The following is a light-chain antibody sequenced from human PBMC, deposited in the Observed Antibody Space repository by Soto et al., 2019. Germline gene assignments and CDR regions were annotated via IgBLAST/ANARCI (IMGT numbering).Light chain of an antibody. CDR3: QQYCSSSWT. J-gene: IGKJ1*01. Sequence: EIVLTQSPGTLSLSPGERATLSCRASQSVSSSYLAWYQQKPGQAPRLLIYGASSSATGIPDRFSGSGSGTDFTITISRLEPEDLAVYYCQQYCSSSWTFGQGTKVEIK. V-gene: IGKV3-20*01. CDR2: GAS. CDR1: QSVSSSY.